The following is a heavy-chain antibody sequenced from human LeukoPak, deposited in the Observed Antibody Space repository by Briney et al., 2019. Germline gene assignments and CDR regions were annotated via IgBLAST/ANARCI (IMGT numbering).Heavy chain of an antibody. J-gene: IGHJ6*03. CDR2: IYYSGST. D-gene: IGHD6-6*01. CDR1: GGSISSHY. CDR3: ARSIAAFNYYYYYYMDV. Sequence: SETLSLTCTVSGGSISSHYWSWIRQPPGKGLEWIGYIYYSGSTNYNPSLKSRVTISVDTSKNQFSLKLSSVTAADTAVYYCARSIAAFNYYYYYYMDVWGKGTTVTVSS. V-gene: IGHV4-59*11.